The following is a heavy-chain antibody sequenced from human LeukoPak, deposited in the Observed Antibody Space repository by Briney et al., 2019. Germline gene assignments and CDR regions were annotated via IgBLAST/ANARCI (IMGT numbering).Heavy chain of an antibody. V-gene: IGHV3-23*01. Sequence: GGSLRLSCAASGFTVSSNYMSWVRQAPGKGLEWVSDISGSGGNTYYAGSVKGRFTISRDNSKNTLYLQMNSLRAEDTAVYYCAYVRGVIPNWFDPWGQGTLVTVSS. CDR3: AYVRGVIPNWFDP. CDR2: ISGSGGNT. CDR1: GFTVSSNY. J-gene: IGHJ5*02. D-gene: IGHD3-10*01.